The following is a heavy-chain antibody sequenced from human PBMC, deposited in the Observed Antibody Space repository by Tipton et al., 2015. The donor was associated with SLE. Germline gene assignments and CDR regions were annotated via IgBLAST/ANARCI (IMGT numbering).Heavy chain of an antibody. V-gene: IGHV1-2*02. Sequence: QLVQSGAEVKKPGASVKVSCKASGYTFTGHFMHWVRQAPGQGLEWMGWINPDTGGTKSAQKFQDRVTMTRDTSITTVYMELSGLTSDDTAVYYCARGVYDSSVYYSHDALDIWGQGTKVTVSS. CDR3: ARGVYDSSVYYSHDALDI. D-gene: IGHD3-22*01. CDR2: INPDTGGT. J-gene: IGHJ3*02. CDR1: GYTFTGHF.